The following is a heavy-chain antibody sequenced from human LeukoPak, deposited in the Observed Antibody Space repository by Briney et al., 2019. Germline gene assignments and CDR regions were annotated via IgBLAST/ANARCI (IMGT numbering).Heavy chain of an antibody. CDR3: ARDYVDTAMGGLWAFDI. D-gene: IGHD5-18*01. Sequence: PGGSLRLSCAASGFTVSSNYMSWVRQAPGKGLEWVSYISSSGSTIYYADSVKGRFTISRDNAKNSLYLQMNSLRAEDTAVYYCARDYVDTAMGGLWAFDIWGQGTMVTVSS. J-gene: IGHJ3*02. CDR2: ISSSGSTI. V-gene: IGHV3-11*01. CDR1: GFTVSSNY.